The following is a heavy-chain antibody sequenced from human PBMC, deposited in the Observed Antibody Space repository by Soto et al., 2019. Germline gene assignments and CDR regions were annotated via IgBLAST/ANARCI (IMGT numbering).Heavy chain of an antibody. CDR2: ISWNSNII. CDR1: GFTFDDDA. J-gene: IGHJ4*02. D-gene: IGHD2-15*01. V-gene: IGHV3-9*01. CDR3: AKGGPDGFCSGGRCYFDY. Sequence: EVQLVESGGGLVQPGRSLRLSCAASGFTFDDDAMHWVRRVPGKGLEWVSSISWNSNIIGYADSVKGRFTISRDNAKNSLYLQMNSLRPEDTALYYCAKGGPDGFCSGGRCYFDYWGQGTLVTVSS.